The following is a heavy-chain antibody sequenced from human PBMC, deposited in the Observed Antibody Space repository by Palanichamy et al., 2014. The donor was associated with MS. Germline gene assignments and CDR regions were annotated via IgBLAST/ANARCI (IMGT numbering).Heavy chain of an antibody. CDR1: GSSFNTYS. CDR2: IKHGGII. V-gene: IGHV4-34*01. D-gene: IGHD5-12*01. CDR3: ARSRGQSGNDYSSWFDP. Sequence: QVQLQQWGARLLKPSETLSLTCGVYGSSFNTYSWTWIRQPPGRGLEWIGEIKHGGIINYNPSLKSRVTMSADTSKMQFSLRLTSVTAADTAAYFCARSRGQSGNDYSSWFDPWGQGTLVTVSS. J-gene: IGHJ5*02.